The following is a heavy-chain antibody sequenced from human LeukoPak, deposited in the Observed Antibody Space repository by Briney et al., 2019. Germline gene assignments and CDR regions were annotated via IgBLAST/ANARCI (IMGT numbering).Heavy chain of an antibody. Sequence: SETLSLTCTVSGGSISSSSYYWGWIRQPPGKGLEWIGSIYHSGSTYYNPSLKSRVTISVDTSKNQFSLKLSSVTAADTAVYYCARDDGDYFDYWGQGTLVTVSS. J-gene: IGHJ4*02. CDR2: IYHSGST. CDR3: ARDDGDYFDY. D-gene: IGHD4-17*01. CDR1: GGSISSSSYY. V-gene: IGHV4-39*07.